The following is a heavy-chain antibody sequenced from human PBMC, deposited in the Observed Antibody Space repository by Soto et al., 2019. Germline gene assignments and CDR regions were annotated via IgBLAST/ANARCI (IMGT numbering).Heavy chain of an antibody. CDR2: IYSGGST. V-gene: IGHV3-66*02. J-gene: IGHJ4*02. D-gene: IGHD2-15*01. CDR3: ATTPGGAAY. Sequence: PGGSLRLSCAASGFTVSSNYMSWVRQAPGKGLEWVSVIYSGGSTYYADSVKGRSTISRDNSKSTLYLQMNSLTPEDTAVYYCATTPGGAAYWGQGTLVTVSS. CDR1: GFTVSSNY.